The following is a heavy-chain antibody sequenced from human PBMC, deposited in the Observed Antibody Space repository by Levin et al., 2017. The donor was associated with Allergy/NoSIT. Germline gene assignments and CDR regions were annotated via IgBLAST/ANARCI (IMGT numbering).Heavy chain of an antibody. CDR1: GFTLSNFD. D-gene: IGHD6-19*01. V-gene: IGHV3-13*01. J-gene: IGHJ4*02. Sequence: GGSLRLSCAASGFTLSNFDMHWVRQVTGKGLEWVSAIAIAGATFYSDSVRGRFTISRENAKNSLYLQMSGLRAGDTAVYRCVRAGDGSGWTSFEYWGQGILVTVSS. CDR2: IAIAGAT. CDR3: VRAGDGSGWTSFEY.